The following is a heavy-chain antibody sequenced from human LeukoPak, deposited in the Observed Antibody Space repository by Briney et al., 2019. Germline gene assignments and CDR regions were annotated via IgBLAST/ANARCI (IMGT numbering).Heavy chain of an antibody. Sequence: SQTLSLTCAVSGGSISSGGYSWSWIRQPPGKGLEWIGYIYHSGSTYYNPSLKSRVTISVDRSKNQFSLKLSSVTAAGTAVYYCAGSYYYGNNWFDPWGQGTLVTVSS. CDR3: AGSYYYGNNWFDP. CDR1: GGSISSGGYS. CDR2: IYHSGST. J-gene: IGHJ5*02. V-gene: IGHV4-30-2*01. D-gene: IGHD3-10*01.